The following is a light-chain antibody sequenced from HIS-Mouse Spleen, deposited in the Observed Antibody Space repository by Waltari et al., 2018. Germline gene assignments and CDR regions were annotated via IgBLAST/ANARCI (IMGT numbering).Light chain of an antibody. J-gene: IGKJ2*01. V-gene: IGKV2-24*01. CDR1: QSLVDSDGNTY. CDR2: KIS. Sequence: DIVMTQTPLSSPVTLGQPASISFRSSQSLVDSDGNTYLSWLQQRPGHPPRLLIYKISNRFCGVPDRFRGSGAGTDFTLKISRVEAEDVGVYYCMQATQFPSSFGQGTKLEIK. CDR3: MQATQFPSS.